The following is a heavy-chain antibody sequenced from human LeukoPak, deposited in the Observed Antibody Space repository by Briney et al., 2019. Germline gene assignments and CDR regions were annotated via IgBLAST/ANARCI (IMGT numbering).Heavy chain of an antibody. Sequence: ASVKVSYKASGYTFTSNYIHWVRQAPGQGLEWMGKIYPRDGSTSYAQKFQGRVTVTRDTSTSTVHMELSGLRSEDTAVYYCARDQEGFDYWGQGTLVTVSS. J-gene: IGHJ4*02. CDR3: ARDQEGFDY. CDR1: GYTFTSNY. CDR2: IYPRDGST. V-gene: IGHV1-46*01.